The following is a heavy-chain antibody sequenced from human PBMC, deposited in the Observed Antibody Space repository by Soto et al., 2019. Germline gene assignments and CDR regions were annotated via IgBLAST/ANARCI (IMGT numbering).Heavy chain of an antibody. V-gene: IGHV3-48*02. J-gene: IGHJ6*02. Sequence: EVQLVESGGGLVQPGGSLRLSCAASGFTFSSYSMNWVRQAPGKGLEWVSYISGSSSTIYYADSVKGRFTISRDNAKNSLYLQMNSLRDEDTAVYYCARDRYDFWSGSQRGMDVWGQGTTVTVSS. CDR2: ISGSSSTI. D-gene: IGHD3-3*01. CDR1: GFTFSSYS. CDR3: ARDRYDFWSGSQRGMDV.